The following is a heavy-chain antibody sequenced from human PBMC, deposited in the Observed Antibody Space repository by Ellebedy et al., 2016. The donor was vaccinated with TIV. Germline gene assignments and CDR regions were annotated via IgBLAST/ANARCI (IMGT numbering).Heavy chain of an antibody. D-gene: IGHD3-22*01. CDR2: ISSTGSRT. J-gene: IGHJ4*02. Sequence: GESLKISCAASGFTFSSYAMSWVRQAPGKGLEWVSTISSTGSRTYYADSVEGRFIISRDNSKRTLFLQINSLRAEDTALYYCSKGRGGGSDSSAPRYYFDYWGLGTLVTVSS. CDR1: GFTFSSYA. CDR3: SKGRGGGSDSSAPRYYFDY. V-gene: IGHV3-23*01.